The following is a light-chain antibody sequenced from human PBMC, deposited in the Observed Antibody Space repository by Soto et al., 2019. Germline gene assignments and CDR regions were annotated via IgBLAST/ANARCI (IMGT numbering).Light chain of an antibody. J-gene: IGKJ4*01. CDR2: DAS. CDR1: QSVSSN. V-gene: IGKV3-20*01. CDR3: QQYGKSPLT. Sequence: EIVLTQPPGTLSLSPGARATLSCRASQSVSSNLAWYQQKPGQAPRLLIYDASRRATGIPDRFSGSGSGTDLTITISSLEPEDFEVYDCQQYGKSPLTFGGGTKVDI.